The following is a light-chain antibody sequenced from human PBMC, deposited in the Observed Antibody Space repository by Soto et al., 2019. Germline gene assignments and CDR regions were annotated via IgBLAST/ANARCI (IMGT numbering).Light chain of an antibody. CDR1: QDIAIY. CDR2: AAS. J-gene: IGKJ4*01. Sequence: ILLTQSPTSLSASVGDRVTITCRASQDIAIYLAWYQQKPGEAPKLLIYAASTLYGGVPSRFSGSGAGTDFPPTSTILQAEDFATYYYQHLPMYPYTFGGGTKLEIK. CDR3: QHLPMYPYT. V-gene: IGKV1-9*01.